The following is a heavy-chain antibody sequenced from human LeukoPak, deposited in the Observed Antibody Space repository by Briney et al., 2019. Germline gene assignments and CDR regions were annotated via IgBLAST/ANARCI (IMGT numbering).Heavy chain of an antibody. CDR2: ISSDGSCA. V-gene: IGHV3-74*01. J-gene: IGHJ4*02. CDR1: GFTFSSYW. Sequence: GGSLRLSCAASGFTFSSYWMHWVRQTPGKGLVWVSRISSDGSCADYADSVKGRFTISRDNARDTLYLQMNSLRAEDTAVYYCAKRRTSGDLDYWGQGTLVTVSS. CDR3: AKRRTSGDLDY. D-gene: IGHD2-2*01.